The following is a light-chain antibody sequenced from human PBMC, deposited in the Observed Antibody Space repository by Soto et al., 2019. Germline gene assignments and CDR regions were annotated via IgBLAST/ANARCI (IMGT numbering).Light chain of an antibody. Sequence: EIVLTQSPATLSVSPGERATLSCRASQSLSSSLAWYQQKPGQAPRLLIYGATTRATDIPARFSGSGSGTEFTLTISSLQSEDFAVYYCQQYYDWPPWSFGQGTKVEVK. V-gene: IGKV3-15*01. J-gene: IGKJ1*01. CDR2: GAT. CDR1: QSLSSS. CDR3: QQYYDWPPWS.